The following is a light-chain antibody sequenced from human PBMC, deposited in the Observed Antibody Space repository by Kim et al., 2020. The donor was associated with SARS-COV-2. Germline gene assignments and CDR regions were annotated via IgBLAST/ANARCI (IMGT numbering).Light chain of an antibody. Sequence: QSITISCIGTSRYIGNYKFVAWYQQQPGKAPKRIIYEVTERPSGVSNRFSGAKYGNTASLTISGLQAEDEASYYCCSYAGSRAVLFGGGTQLTVL. CDR3: CSYAGSRAVL. J-gene: IGLJ7*01. V-gene: IGLV2-23*02. CDR2: EVT. CDR1: SRYIGNYKF.